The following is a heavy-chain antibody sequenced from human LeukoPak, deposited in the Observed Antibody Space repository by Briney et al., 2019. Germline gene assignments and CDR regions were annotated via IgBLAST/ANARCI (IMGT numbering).Heavy chain of an antibody. V-gene: IGHV4-34*01. D-gene: IGHD4-23*01. CDR2: INHSGST. J-gene: IGHJ4*02. Sequence: SETLSLTCAVYGGSFSGYYWSWIRQPPGKGLEWIGEINHSGSTNYNPSLKSRVTISVDTSKNQFSLKLSSVTAADTAVYYCASHDYGGNSAAYWGQGTLVTVSS. CDR3: ASHDYGGNSAAY. CDR1: GGSFSGYY.